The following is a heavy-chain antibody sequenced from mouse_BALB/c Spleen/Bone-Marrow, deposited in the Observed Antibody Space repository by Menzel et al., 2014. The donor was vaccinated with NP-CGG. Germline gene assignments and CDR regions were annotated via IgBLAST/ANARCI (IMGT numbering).Heavy chain of an antibody. CDR1: GYTFTSYW. Sequence: LVESGAELARPGASVKLSCKAAGYTFTSYWMQWVKQRPGQGLEWIGAIYPGDGDTRYSQKFKEKATLTADKSSSTAYIQLSSLASEDSAVYYCARRGSDYENAMDYWGQGTSVIVSS. CDR3: ARRGSDYENAMDY. J-gene: IGHJ4*01. V-gene: IGHV1-87*01. CDR2: IYPGDGDT. D-gene: IGHD2-4*01.